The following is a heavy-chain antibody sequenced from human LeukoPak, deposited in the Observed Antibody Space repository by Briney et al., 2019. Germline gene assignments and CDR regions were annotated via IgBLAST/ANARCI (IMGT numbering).Heavy chain of an antibody. CDR3: ARGGYYDSTY. D-gene: IGHD3-3*01. Sequence: ASVKVSCKVSGYTFTDYYVHWVQQAPGKGLEWMGLVDPEDGETIYAEKFQGRVTITADTSTDTAYMELSSLRSEDTAVYYCARGGYYDSTYWGQGTLVTVSS. CDR2: VDPEDGET. J-gene: IGHJ4*02. V-gene: IGHV1-69-2*01. CDR1: GYTFTDYY.